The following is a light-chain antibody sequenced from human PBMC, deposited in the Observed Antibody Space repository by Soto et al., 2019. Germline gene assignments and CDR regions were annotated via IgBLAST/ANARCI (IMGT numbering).Light chain of an antibody. V-gene: IGLV2-14*01. J-gene: IGLJ1*01. Sequence: SVLPQPASVSGSPGQSITISCTGTSSDVGGYSYVSWYQQHPGKAPKLMIYDVSNRPSGVSNRFSGSKSGNTASLTISGLQAEDEADYYCSSYTSSSPYVFGTGTKVTVL. CDR3: SSYTSSSPYV. CDR2: DVS. CDR1: SSDVGGYSY.